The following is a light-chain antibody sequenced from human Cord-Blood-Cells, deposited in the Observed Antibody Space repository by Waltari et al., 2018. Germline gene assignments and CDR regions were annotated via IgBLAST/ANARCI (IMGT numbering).Light chain of an antibody. V-gene: IGLV2-14*01. CDR3: SSYTSSSVYV. J-gene: IGLJ1*01. CDR1: SSDVGGYNY. CDR2: DVS. Sequence: QSALTQPASVSGSPGQSITISCTGTSSDVGGYNYVSWYQQHPGKAPQPMIYDVSNRPSGVSNRCSGSKSGNTASLTISGLQAEDEADYYCSSYTSSSVYVFGTGTKVTVL.